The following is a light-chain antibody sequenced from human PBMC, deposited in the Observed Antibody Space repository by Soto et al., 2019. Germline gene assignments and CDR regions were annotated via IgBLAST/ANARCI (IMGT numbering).Light chain of an antibody. V-gene: IGKV3-20*01. CDR1: QSVSSNY. Sequence: EIVLTQSPGTLSLSPGERATLSCRASQSVSSNYLAWYQQKLGQAPRLLIYGASSRATGIPDRFSGSGCGTDFTLTISRLEPEDFAVYYCQQYGSSAYTFGQGTKLEIK. CDR3: QQYGSSAYT. J-gene: IGKJ2*01. CDR2: GAS.